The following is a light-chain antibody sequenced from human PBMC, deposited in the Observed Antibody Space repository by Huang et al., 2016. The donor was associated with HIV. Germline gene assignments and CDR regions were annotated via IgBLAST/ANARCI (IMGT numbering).Light chain of an antibody. CDR3: QQYGTSPT. J-gene: IGKJ3*01. CDR2: DTS. CDR1: ESVKSNY. Sequence: ENVLTQSPGTLSLSPGERATLSCRASESVKSNYLAWYQKKPGQAPRLLIYDTSRRATGIPDRFSGSGSGTDFILTINRLEPEDFAMYYCQQYGTSPTFGPGTKVDTK. V-gene: IGKV3-20*01.